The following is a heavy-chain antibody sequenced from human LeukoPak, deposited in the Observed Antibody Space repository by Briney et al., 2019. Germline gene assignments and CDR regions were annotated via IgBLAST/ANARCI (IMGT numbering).Heavy chain of an antibody. CDR3: AGGSGWISDS. J-gene: IGHJ4*02. D-gene: IGHD6-19*01. Sequence: GGSLRLSCAASGFSFSHYYMAWFRQAPGKGLEWVANIQQDGSVKNCVDSVKGRFTISRDNAKNSLYLQMDSLRVEDTAVYYCAGGSGWISDSWGPGTLVTVSS. V-gene: IGHV3-7*01. CDR2: IQQDGSVK. CDR1: GFSFSHYY.